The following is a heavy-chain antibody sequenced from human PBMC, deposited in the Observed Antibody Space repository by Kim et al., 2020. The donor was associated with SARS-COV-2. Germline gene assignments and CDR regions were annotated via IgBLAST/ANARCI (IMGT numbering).Heavy chain of an antibody. CDR2: IKQDGSEK. V-gene: IGHV3-7*01. Sequence: GGSLRLSCAVSGFTFSSNWMPWVRQAPGKGLEWVANIKQDGSEKYYVDSVKGLFTISRDNAKNSLYLQMNGLRAEDSAVYYCARHQQQHHLYYYYYYLDVWGKGTAVPVSS. J-gene: IGHJ6*03. CDR3: ARHQQQHHLYYYYYYLDV. D-gene: IGHD6-13*01. CDR1: GFTFSSNW.